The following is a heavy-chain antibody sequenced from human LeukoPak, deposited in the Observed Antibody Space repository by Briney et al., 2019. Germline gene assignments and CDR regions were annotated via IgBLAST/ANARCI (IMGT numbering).Heavy chain of an antibody. Sequence: ASETLSLTCTVSGGSISSYYWSWIRQPPGKGLEWIGYIYYSGSTNYNPSLKSRVTISVDTSKNQFSLKLSSVTAADTAVYYCARGGAARLHFQNWGQGTPVTVSS. CDR3: ARGGAARLHFQN. CDR1: GGSISSYY. J-gene: IGHJ1*01. CDR2: IYYSGST. V-gene: IGHV4-59*01. D-gene: IGHD6-6*01.